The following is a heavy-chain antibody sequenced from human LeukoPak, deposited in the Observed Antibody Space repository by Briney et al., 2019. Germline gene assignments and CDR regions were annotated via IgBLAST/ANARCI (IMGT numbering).Heavy chain of an antibody. D-gene: IGHD6-13*01. CDR2: IYSGTI. J-gene: IGHJ4*02. V-gene: IGHV3-23*05. Sequence: GGSLRLSCAASGFTFSSYAMSWVRQAPGKGLEWVSFIYSGTIHYSDSVKGRFTISRDNSKNTLYLQMNSLRAEDTAVYYCANSWYSSSWVLSKPFDYWGQGTLVTVSS. CDR1: GFTFSSYA. CDR3: ANSWYSSSWVLSKPFDY.